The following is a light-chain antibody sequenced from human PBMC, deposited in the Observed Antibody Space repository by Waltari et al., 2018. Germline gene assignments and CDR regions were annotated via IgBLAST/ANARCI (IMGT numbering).Light chain of an antibody. V-gene: IGLV1-47*01. J-gene: IGLJ3*02. CDR2: RNN. CDR1: SSNIGSNH. Sequence: QSVLTQPPSASGTPGQRVTISCSGSSSNIGSNHVYCYQKLPGTAPKLIIYRNNQRPSGVPDRFSGSKSGTSASLAISGLRSEDEADYYCAAWDDSLVFGGGTKLTVL. CDR3: AAWDDSLV.